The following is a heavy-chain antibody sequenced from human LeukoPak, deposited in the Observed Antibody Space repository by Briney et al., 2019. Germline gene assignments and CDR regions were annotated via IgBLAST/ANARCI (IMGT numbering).Heavy chain of an antibody. CDR2: ISGSGYTT. J-gene: IGHJ4*02. V-gene: IGHV3-23*01. CDR1: GFTFSSYA. CDR3: AKSELLPIPHNFDY. Sequence: QPGGCLRLSCAASGFTFSSYAKSWVRKAPGKGLEWVSAISGSGYTTDYADSVKGRFTMSRDNSKNTLYLQMNSLRAEDTALYYCAKSELLPIPHNFDYWGQGTLVTVSS. D-gene: IGHD1-26*01.